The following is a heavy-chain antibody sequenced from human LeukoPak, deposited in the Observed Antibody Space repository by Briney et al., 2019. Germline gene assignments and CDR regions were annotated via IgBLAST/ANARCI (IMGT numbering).Heavy chain of an antibody. Sequence: PGGSLRLSCAASGFTFSSYAMSWVRQAPGKGLQWVSAISRGGDSPYYADSVKGRFTISRDNSRNTLYLQMNSLRAEDTAIYYCARDYWFDRWSQGTLVTVSS. CDR1: GFTFSSYA. J-gene: IGHJ5*02. CDR3: ARDYWFDR. V-gene: IGHV3-23*01. CDR2: ISRGGDSP.